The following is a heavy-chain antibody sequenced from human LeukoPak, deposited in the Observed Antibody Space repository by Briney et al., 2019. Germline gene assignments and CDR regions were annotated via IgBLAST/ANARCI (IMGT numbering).Heavy chain of an antibody. Sequence: GGSLRLSCTASGFIFDDHGMSWVRQAPGKGLEWVANIRQDGSEKYYVDSVKGRFTISRDNAKNSLYLQMNSLRAEDTAVYYCARDDYYDSSKGMDVWGKGTTVTVSS. CDR2: IRQDGSEK. D-gene: IGHD3-22*01. CDR3: ARDDYYDSSKGMDV. V-gene: IGHV3-7*01. J-gene: IGHJ6*04. CDR1: GFIFDDHG.